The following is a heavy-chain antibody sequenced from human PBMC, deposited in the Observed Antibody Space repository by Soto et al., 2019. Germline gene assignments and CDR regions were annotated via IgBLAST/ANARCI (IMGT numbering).Heavy chain of an antibody. V-gene: IGHV6-1*01. D-gene: IGHD2-2*01. CDR1: GDSVSSNSAA. J-gene: IGHJ6*02. Sequence: PSETLSLTCAISGDSVSSNSAAWNWIRQSPSRGLEWLGRTYYRSKWYNDYAVSVKSRITISPDTSKNQFSLQLNSVTPEDTAVYYCARDKNVVPAAPDYGMDVWGQGTTVTVSS. CDR2: TYYRSKWYN. CDR3: ARDKNVVPAAPDYGMDV.